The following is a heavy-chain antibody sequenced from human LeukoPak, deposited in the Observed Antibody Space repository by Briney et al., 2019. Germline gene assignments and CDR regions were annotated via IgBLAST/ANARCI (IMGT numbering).Heavy chain of an antibody. V-gene: IGHV4-38-2*02. Sequence: SETLSLTCTVSGYSISSGYYWGWIRQPPGKGLEWIGSIYHSGSTYYNPSLKSRVTISVDTSKNQFSLKLTSVTAADTAVYYCARELELGLYGDYGKGAFDIWGQGTMVTVSS. D-gene: IGHD4-17*01. J-gene: IGHJ3*02. CDR1: GYSISSGYY. CDR2: IYHSGST. CDR3: ARELELGLYGDYGKGAFDI.